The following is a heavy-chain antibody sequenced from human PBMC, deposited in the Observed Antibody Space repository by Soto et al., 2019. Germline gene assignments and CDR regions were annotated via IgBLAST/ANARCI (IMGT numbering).Heavy chain of an antibody. J-gene: IGHJ4*02. V-gene: IGHV4-61*01. CDR1: GGSFKSGSYS. CDR2: VYHTGRT. Sequence: PSETLSLTCTVSGGSFKSGSYSWSWIRQHPGKGLEWIGYVYHTGRTRYNPSLKSRVSISMDTSKNQFSLNLDSVTAADTAVYFCARDFAYFDSWGQGTLVTVSS. D-gene: IGHD3-3*01. CDR3: ARDFAYFDS.